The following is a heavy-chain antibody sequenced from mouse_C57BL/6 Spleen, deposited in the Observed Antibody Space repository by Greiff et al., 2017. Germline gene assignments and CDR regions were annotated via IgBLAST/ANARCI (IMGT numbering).Heavy chain of an antibody. CDR3: ARSAYYGSSPWYFDV. CDR2: IDPSDSYT. D-gene: IGHD1-1*01. CDR1: GYTFTSYW. Sequence: QVQLQQPGAELVMPGASVKLSCKASGYTFTSYWMHWVKQRPGQGLEWIGDIDPSDSYTNYNQKFKGKSTLTVDKSSSTAYMQLSSLTSEDSAVYYCARSAYYGSSPWYFDVWGTGTTVTVSS. J-gene: IGHJ1*03. V-gene: IGHV1-69*01.